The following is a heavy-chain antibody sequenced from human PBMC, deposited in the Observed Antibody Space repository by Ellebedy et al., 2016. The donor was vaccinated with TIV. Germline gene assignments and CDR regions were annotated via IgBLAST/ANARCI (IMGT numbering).Heavy chain of an antibody. CDR2: ISSSGSTR. Sequence: PGGSLRLSCAASGFTFSDYYMSWIRQAPGKGLEWVSYISSSGSTRYYADSVKGRFTITRDNAKNSLYLQMNSLRAEDTAVYYCASVNVWGSYLVATYLYPWGQGTLVTVSS. D-gene: IGHD3-16*01. CDR3: ASVNVWGSYLVATYLYP. CDR1: GFTFSDYY. J-gene: IGHJ5*02. V-gene: IGHV3-11*01.